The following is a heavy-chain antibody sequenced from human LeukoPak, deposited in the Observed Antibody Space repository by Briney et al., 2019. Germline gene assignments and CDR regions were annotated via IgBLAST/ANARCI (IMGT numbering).Heavy chain of an antibody. J-gene: IGHJ6*03. D-gene: IGHD3-9*01. Sequence: SETLSLTCAVYGGSFSDYSWTWIRQAPGEGLEWIGEINHNGGTNHNPSLVSRVIMSVDTSKNQFSLKVSSVTAADTAVYYCARVAYRYSINDWSRTGLGAYATRYYYYMDVWGKGTTVTVSS. V-gene: IGHV4-34*01. CDR2: INHNGGT. CDR1: GGSFSDYS. CDR3: ARVAYRYSINDWSRTGLGAYATRYYYYMDV.